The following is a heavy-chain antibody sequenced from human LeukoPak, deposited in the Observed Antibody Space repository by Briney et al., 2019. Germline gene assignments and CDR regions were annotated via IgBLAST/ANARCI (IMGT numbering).Heavy chain of an antibody. J-gene: IGHJ4*02. Sequence: GGSLRLSCAASGFSFSTTWMHWVRQPPGQGLVWVARITSDGTSISYAESVKGRSTISRDNSKNTLYLQMNSLRVEDTAVYYCAKDFVAVAGGKVDCWGQGTLVTVSS. CDR3: AKDFVAVAGGKVDC. CDR1: GFSFSTTW. D-gene: IGHD6-19*01. V-gene: IGHV3-74*03. CDR2: ITSDGTSI.